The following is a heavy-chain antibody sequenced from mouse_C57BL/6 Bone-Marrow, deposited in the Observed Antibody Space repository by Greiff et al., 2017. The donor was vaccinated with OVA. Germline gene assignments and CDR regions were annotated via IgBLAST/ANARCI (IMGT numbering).Heavy chain of an antibody. CDR3: VRQLRLVFAY. CDR1: GFSFNTYA. J-gene: IGHJ3*01. CDR2: IRSKSNNYAT. Sequence: EVKLVESGGGLVQPKGSLKLSCAASGFSFNTYAMNWVRQAPGKGLEWVARIRSKSNNYATYYADSVKDRFTISRDDSESMLYLQMNNLKTEDTAMYYCVRQLRLVFAYWGQGTLVTVSA. D-gene: IGHD3-2*02. V-gene: IGHV10-1*01.